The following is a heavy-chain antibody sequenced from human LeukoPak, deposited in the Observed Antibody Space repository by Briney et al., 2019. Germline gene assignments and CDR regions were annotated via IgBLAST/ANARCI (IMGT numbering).Heavy chain of an antibody. J-gene: IGHJ6*03. V-gene: IGHV1-69*05. D-gene: IGHD2-21*02. Sequence: SVKVSCKASGGTFSSYAISWVRQAPGQGLEWMGGIIPIFGTANYAQKFQGRVTITTDEPTSTAYMELSSLRSEDTAVYYCARGQPLRGTFYYYYYYMDVWGKGTTVTVSS. CDR1: GGTFSSYA. CDR3: ARGQPLRGTFYYYYYYMDV. CDR2: IIPIFGTA.